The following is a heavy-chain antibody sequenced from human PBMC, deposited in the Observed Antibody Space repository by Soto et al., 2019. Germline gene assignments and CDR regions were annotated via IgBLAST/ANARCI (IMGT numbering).Heavy chain of an antibody. D-gene: IGHD1-7*01. J-gene: IGHJ5*02. CDR2: IYYSGST. CDR3: AGGGNWNYESVWFDP. Sequence: SETLSLTWTVSGGSISNYYWSWIRQPPGKGLEWIAYIYYSGSTNYNPSLKSRVTISVDTSKNQFSLRLSSVTAADTAVYYCAGGGNWNYESVWFDPWGQGTLVTVSS. V-gene: IGHV4-59*01. CDR1: GGSISNYY.